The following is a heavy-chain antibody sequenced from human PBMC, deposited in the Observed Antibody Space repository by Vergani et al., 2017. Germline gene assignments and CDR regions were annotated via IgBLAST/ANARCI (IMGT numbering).Heavy chain of an antibody. V-gene: IGHV4-59*07. CDR3: ARGYYRYHDGTGYWEFDY. J-gene: IGHJ4*02. Sequence: QVHLQESGPGVVKPSDTLSLTCTLSGGSINNYYWNWIRQPPGKTLEWIGYIYYTGLTKYNPSFKSRVTTSVDTSKNQFSLKLSSVTAADTAVYYCARGYYRYHDGTGYWEFDYWGQGTLVTVSS. CDR2: IYYTGLT. CDR1: GGSINNYY. D-gene: IGHD3-22*01.